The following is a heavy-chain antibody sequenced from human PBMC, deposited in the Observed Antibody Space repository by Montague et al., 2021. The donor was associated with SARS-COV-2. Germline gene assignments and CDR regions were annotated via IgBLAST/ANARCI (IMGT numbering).Heavy chain of an antibody. Sequence: SETLSLTCAVSGGAISSSNWWSWVRQPPGKGLEWIGEIYHSGSTNYNPSLKSRVTVSVDKSKNQFSLKLSSVTAADTAVYYCVYRDCYYYYGMDVWGQWTTVTVSS. CDR2: IYHSGST. CDR3: VYRDCYYYYGMDV. D-gene: IGHD5-12*01. J-gene: IGHJ6*02. CDR1: GGAISSSNW. V-gene: IGHV4-4*02.